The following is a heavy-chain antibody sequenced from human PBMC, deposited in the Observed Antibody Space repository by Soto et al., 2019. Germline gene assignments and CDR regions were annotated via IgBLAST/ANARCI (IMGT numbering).Heavy chain of an antibody. CDR3: ARPRTSDWAYDI. Sequence: EVQLVESGGGLVQPGGSLRLSCAASGFTFSSYWMHWVRQSPGKGLVWVSRIKTDGSDTHYADSVKGRFTISRDNAKNTLDLQMNSLRDEDTAVYYCARPRTSDWAYDIWGQGTMVIVSS. CDR2: IKTDGSDT. V-gene: IGHV3-74*01. CDR1: GFTFSSYW. J-gene: IGHJ3*02. D-gene: IGHD3-9*01.